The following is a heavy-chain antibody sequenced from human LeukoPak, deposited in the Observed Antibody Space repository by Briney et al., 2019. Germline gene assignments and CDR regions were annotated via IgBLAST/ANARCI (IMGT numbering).Heavy chain of an antibody. D-gene: IGHD2-2*01. J-gene: IGHJ4*02. V-gene: IGHV1-8*01. CDR1: GYTFSSHD. CDR2: MNLNSGDT. Sequence: ASVKVSCKASGYTFSSHDIYWVRQAPGQGLEWMGWMNLNSGDTYYAQNFQGRFSIISDTSKSTTYMDLASLAPEDTAVYYCARVPVPAPRRGLYFDYWGQGTLITVSS. CDR3: ARVPVPAPRRGLYFDY.